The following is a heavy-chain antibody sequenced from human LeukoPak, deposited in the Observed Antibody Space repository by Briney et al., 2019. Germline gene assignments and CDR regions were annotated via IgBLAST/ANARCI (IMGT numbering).Heavy chain of an antibody. CDR2: ISYDGSNK. CDR1: GFTFSSYG. D-gene: IGHD3-10*01. Sequence: GGSLRLSCAASGFTFSSYGMHWVRQAPGKGLEWVAVISYDGSNKYYADSVKGRFTISRDNAKNSLYLQMNSLRAEDTAVYYCARDPQRFGELFDAFDIWGQGTMVTVSS. CDR3: ARDPQRFGELFDAFDI. J-gene: IGHJ3*02. V-gene: IGHV3-30*03.